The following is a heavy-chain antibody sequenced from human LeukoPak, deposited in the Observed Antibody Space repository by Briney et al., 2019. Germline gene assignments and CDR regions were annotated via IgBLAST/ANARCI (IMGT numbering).Heavy chain of an antibody. CDR1: GGSFSGYY. D-gene: IGHD3-22*01. CDR3: ARVRQYYYDSKRSVFDY. Sequence: SETLSFNCAVDGGSFSGYYWSWIRHPPGQGLEWSGEINHSGTTNYNPSLKSRVTISVDTSKNQFYLKLSSVTAADTAVYYCARVRQYYYDSKRSVFDYWGQGTLVTVSS. V-gene: IGHV4-34*01. J-gene: IGHJ4*02. CDR2: INHSGTT.